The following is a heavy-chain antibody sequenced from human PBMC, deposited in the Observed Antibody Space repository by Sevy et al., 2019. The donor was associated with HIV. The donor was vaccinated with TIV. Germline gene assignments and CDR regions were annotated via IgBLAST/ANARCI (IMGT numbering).Heavy chain of an antibody. CDR2: INGKGRST. J-gene: IGHJ6*02. CDR3: AKTINSGGGVVPAANYYYYGLDV. D-gene: IGHD2-2*01. CDR1: GFTFSGYA. V-gene: IGHV3-23*01. Sequence: GGSLRLSCAASGFTFSGYAMNWVRQAPGKGLEWVSTINGKGRSTHYADSVEGRFNISRDNSKNTLYLQMNSLIAEDTAVYYCAKTINSGGGVVPAANYYYYGLDVWGQGTTVTVSS.